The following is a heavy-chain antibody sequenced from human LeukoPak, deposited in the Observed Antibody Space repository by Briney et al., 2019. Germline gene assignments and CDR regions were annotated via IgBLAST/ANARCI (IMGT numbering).Heavy chain of an antibody. CDR3: AKIPYYDILTGYSFDY. J-gene: IGHJ4*02. CDR2: ISGSGGST. CDR1: GFTFSSYA. D-gene: IGHD3-9*01. Sequence: PGGSLRLSCAASGFTFSSYAMSWVRQAPGKGLEWVSAISGSGGSTYYADSVKGRFTISRDNSKNTLYLQMNSLRAEDTAVYYCAKIPYYDILTGYSFDYWGQGTLVTVSS. V-gene: IGHV3-23*01.